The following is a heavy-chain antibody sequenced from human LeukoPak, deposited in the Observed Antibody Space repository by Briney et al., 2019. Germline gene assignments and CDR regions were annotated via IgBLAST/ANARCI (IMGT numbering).Heavy chain of an antibody. J-gene: IGHJ4*02. D-gene: IGHD2-15*01. V-gene: IGHV3-48*01. CDR2: ISSSSPTI. CDR3: ARVHGGYPFDY. CDR1: GFIFSSYG. Sequence: GGSLRLSCAASGFIFSSYGMNWVRQAPGKGLEWISYISSSSPTIYYADSVKGRFTISRDNAKNSLYLQVNSLRAEDTAIYYCARVHGGYPFDYWGQGTLVTVSS.